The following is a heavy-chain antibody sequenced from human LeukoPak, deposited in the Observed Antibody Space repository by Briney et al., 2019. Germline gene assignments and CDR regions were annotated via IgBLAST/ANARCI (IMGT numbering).Heavy chain of an antibody. V-gene: IGHV1-46*01. CDR3: SREGSTAMSKLPFDS. CDR1: GYTFTSYF. D-gene: IGHD2-2*01. Sequence: ASVKVSCKASGYTFTSYFMHWVRQAPGQGLEWMGVINPRSGSTSYAQKLQGRVTMTRDTSASTVYMELSSLRSEDTAVYYCSREGSTAMSKLPFDSWGQGTLVTVSS. CDR2: INPRSGST. J-gene: IGHJ4*02.